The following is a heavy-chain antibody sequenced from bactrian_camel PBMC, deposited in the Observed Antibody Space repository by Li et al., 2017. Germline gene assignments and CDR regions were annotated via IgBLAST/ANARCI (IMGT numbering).Heavy chain of an antibody. CDR1: EYTLSNNV. CDR2: IDTDGST. CDR3: AADLARYCGAFSGFFARAS. V-gene: IGHV3S53*01. Sequence: QLVESGGGSVQTGGSLTIACTASEYTLSNNVVAWFRRAAGKEREGVATIDTDGSTRYADSVKGRFTLSKDNAKNTLYLQMNSLKPEDSAMYYCAADLARYCGAFSGFFARASWGQGTQVTVS. D-gene: IGHD2*01. J-gene: IGHJ4*01.